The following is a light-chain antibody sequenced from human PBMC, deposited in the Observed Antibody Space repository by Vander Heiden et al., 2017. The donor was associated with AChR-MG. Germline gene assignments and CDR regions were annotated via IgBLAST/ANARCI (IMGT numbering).Light chain of an antibody. CDR1: RLGEKY. Sequence: SYALPQPPSVSVSPGQTATITCSGDRLGEKYVCWYQQKSGQSPVVVIYQDMQRPSGIPERIAGSNSGNTATLTISGTQAMDEADYYCQASDTNGVVFGGGTKLTVL. V-gene: IGLV3-1*01. CDR3: QASDTNGVV. CDR2: QDM. J-gene: IGLJ2*01.